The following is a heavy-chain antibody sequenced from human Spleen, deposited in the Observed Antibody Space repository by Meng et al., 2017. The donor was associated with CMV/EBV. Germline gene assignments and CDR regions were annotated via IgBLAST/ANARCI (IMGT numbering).Heavy chain of an antibody. Sequence: SGFTFSNYAMEWVRRAPGKGLEWVAFISNDGSNTYYADSVKGRFTISRDDSKNTLYLQMNSLRVADTAVYYCARDAGASTATPLDHWGQGTLVTVSS. J-gene: IGHJ4*02. V-gene: IGHV3-30-3*01. D-gene: IGHD4-11*01. CDR2: ISNDGSNT. CDR3: ARDAGASTATPLDH. CDR1: GFTFSNYA.